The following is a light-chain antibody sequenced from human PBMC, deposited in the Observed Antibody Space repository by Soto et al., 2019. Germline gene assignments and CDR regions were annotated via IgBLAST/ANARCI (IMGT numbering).Light chain of an antibody. J-gene: IGLJ2*01. V-gene: IGLV4-69*01. CDR3: QTGGSGIL. CDR1: SGHSSYA. CDR2: LNSDGSH. Sequence: QSVLTQSPSASASLGASVKLTCTLSSGHSSYAIAWHQQQPETGPRYLMKLNSDGSHSKGDGIPDRFSGSSSGAERYLTISSLQSEDEADYYCQTGGSGILFGGGTQLTVL.